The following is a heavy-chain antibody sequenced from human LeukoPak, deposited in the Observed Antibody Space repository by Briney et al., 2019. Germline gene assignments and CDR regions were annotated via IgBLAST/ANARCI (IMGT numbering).Heavy chain of an antibody. J-gene: IGHJ6*03. CDR3: ARGSVSGLTVTYYMDV. CDR1: GGSISSGSDY. D-gene: IGHD4-11*01. CDR2: IYTSGST. Sequence: SETLSLTCTVSGGSISSGSDYWSWIRQPAGKGLEWIGRIYTSGSTNYNPSLKSRVTISVDTSKNQFSLKLSSVTAADTAVYYCARGSVSGLTVTYYMDVWGKGTTVTVSS. V-gene: IGHV4-61*02.